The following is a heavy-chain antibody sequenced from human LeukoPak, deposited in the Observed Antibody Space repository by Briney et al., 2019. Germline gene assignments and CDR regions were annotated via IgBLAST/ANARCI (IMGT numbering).Heavy chain of an antibody. CDR2: VHLDGRT. D-gene: IGHD3-16*01. Sequence: SETLSLTCGMSGGSVSSTNWWTWIRQPPGKGLEWIGEVHLDGRTNFNPSLKSRLTMSVDLSEDHVSLKLTSATAADTAVYYCAREGCFYRPLDYSGQGTLFNVSA. J-gene: IGHJ4*02. V-gene: IGHV4-4*02. CDR1: GGSVSSTNW. CDR3: AREGCFYRPLDY.